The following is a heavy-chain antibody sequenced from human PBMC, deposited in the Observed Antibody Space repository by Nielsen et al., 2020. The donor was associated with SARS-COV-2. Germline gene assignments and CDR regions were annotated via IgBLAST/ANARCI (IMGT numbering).Heavy chain of an antibody. CDR2: ISVYNGNT. J-gene: IGHJ6*02. CDR1: GDSSFTDG. V-gene: IGHV1-18*01. D-gene: IGHD3-16*01. Sequence: ASVKVSCKASGDSSFTDGINWVRQAPGQGFEWMGWISVYNGNTNHAENFQARVTMTTEKSTSTTYMELTSLRSDDTAVYYCAREKGSYGPAGYGMDVWGQGTTVTVSS. CDR3: AREKGSYGPAGYGMDV.